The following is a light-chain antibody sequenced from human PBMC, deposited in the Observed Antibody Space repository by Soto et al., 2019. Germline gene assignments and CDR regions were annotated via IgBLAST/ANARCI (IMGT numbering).Light chain of an antibody. Sequence: EVVLTQSPATLSLSPGERATLSCRASESIGNYLAWYQQKLGQAPTLLIYYASHRAIGIPGRFSGDGSGTDFTLTISSLEPEDFEVYYCQWRSDWPPRLTFGGGTKVEIK. V-gene: IGKV3-11*01. J-gene: IGKJ4*01. CDR2: YAS. CDR1: ESIGNY. CDR3: QWRSDWPPRLT.